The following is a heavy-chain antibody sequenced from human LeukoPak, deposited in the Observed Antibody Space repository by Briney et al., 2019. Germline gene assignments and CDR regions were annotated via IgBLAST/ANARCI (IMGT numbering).Heavy chain of an antibody. V-gene: IGHV3-15*01. CDR1: GFTFSNAW. CDR3: ASRKDTPHLPDY. CDR2: IKSKTDGGTT. D-gene: IGHD5-18*01. Sequence: PGVSLRLSCAASGFTFSNAWMSWVRQAPGQGLEGVGRIKSKTDGGTTDYAAPVTGRFTSSRDDSKNTLYLQMNSLRTEDTAMYYCASRKDTPHLPDYWGQGTLVTVSS. J-gene: IGHJ4*02.